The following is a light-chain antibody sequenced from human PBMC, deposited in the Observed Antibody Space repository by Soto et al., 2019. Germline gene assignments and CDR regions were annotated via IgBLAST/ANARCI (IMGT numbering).Light chain of an antibody. CDR2: GAS. J-gene: IGKJ1*01. Sequence: ESVLTQSPGTLSLSPGERATLSCRASQSVSSNYLAWYQQKPGQAPRLLIYGASSRATGIPDRFSGSGSGTDSTLTISRLEPEDFAVYYCQQYGSSPPRTFGQGTKVDIK. CDR3: QQYGSSPPRT. V-gene: IGKV3-20*01. CDR1: QSVSSNY.